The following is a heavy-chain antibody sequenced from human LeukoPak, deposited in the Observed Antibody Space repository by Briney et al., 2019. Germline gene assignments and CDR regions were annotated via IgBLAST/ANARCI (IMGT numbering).Heavy chain of an antibody. J-gene: IGHJ6*02. Sequence: GGSLRLSCAASGFTFSSYAMHWVRQAPGKGLEWVAVISYDGSNKYYADSVKGRFTISSDNSKNTLYLQMNSLRAEDTAVYYCVREHPYSSSWNIYYYYGMDVWGQGTTVTVSS. CDR2: ISYDGSNK. D-gene: IGHD6-13*01. CDR1: GFTFSSYA. CDR3: VREHPYSSSWNIYYYYGMDV. V-gene: IGHV3-30-3*01.